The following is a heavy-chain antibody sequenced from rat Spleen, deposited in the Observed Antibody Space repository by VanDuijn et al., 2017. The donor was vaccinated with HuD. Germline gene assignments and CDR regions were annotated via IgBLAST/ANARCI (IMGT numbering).Heavy chain of an antibody. CDR3: TRASSYNFDY. V-gene: IGHV5-20*01. J-gene: IGHJ2*01. CDR2: ISYDGHSA. CDR1: GFTFSDYY. Sequence: EVQLVESGGGLVQPGRSLKLSCAASGFTFSDYYMAWVRQAPTKGLEWVTTISYDGHSAYYRGSVKGRFTCSRDNAENTVYLQMDSLRSEDTATYYCTRASSYNFDYWGQGVMVTVSS. D-gene: IGHD1-2*01.